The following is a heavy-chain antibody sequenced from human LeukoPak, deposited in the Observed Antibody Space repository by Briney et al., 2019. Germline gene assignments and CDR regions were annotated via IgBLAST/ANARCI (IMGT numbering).Heavy chain of an antibody. CDR3: ARVPPWGGYPIMY. J-gene: IGHJ4*02. Sequence: SETLSLTCTVSGGSISSGGYYRSWIRQPPGKGLEWIGYIYHSGSTYYNPSLKSRVTISVDRSKNQFSLKLSSVTAADTAVYYCARVPPWGGYPIMYWGQGTLVTVSP. D-gene: IGHD3-3*01. V-gene: IGHV4-30-2*01. CDR1: GGSISSGGYY. CDR2: IYHSGST.